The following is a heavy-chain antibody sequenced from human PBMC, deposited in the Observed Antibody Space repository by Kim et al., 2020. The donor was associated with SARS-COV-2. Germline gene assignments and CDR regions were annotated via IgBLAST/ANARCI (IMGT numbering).Heavy chain of an antibody. D-gene: IGHD6-19*01. V-gene: IGHV1-69*01. J-gene: IGHJ4*02. CDR3: ARDGYSSGWYVFDY. Sequence: AQKFQGRVTITEDESTSTAYMGLSSLRSEDTAVYYCARDGYSSGWYVFDYWGQGTLVTVSS.